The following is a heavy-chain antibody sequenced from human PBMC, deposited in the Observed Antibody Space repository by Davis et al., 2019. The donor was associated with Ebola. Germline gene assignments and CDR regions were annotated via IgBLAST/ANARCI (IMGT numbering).Heavy chain of an antibody. V-gene: IGHV4-31*03. CDR2: IYYSGST. D-gene: IGHD3-22*01. CDR1: GGSISSGGYY. Sequence: MPSETLSLTCTVSGGSISSGGYYWSWIRQHPGKGLEWIGYIYYSGSTYYNPSLKSRVTISVDTSKNQFSLKLSSVTAADTAVYYCAKGQYYYDSSGCDYWGQGTLVTVSS. CDR3: AKGQYYYDSSGCDY. J-gene: IGHJ4*02.